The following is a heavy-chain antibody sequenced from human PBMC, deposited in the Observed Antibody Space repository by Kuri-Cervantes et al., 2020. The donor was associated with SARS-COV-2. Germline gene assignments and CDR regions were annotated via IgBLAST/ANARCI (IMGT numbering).Heavy chain of an antibody. CDR3: ARDHYGDYYYYGMDV. J-gene: IGHJ6*02. CDR2: ISSSSSYI. CDR1: GFTFSSYS. V-gene: IGHV3-21*01. D-gene: IGHD4-17*01. Sequence: GGSLRLSCAASGFTFSSYSMNWVRQAPGKGLEWVSSISSSSSYIYYADSVKGRFTISRDNAKNSLYLQMNSLRAEDTAVYYCARDHYGDYYYYGMDVWGQGTTVTVSS.